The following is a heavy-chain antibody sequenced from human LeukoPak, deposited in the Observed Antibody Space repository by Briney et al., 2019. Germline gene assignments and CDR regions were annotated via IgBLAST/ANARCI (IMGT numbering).Heavy chain of an antibody. CDR2: IYNSGSI. D-gene: IGHD1-26*01. J-gene: IGHJ4*02. V-gene: IGHV4-59*01. Sequence: SETLSLTCTVSGGSISSYFWSWIRQPPGKGLEGIGYIYNSGSISSNPSLKSRVTVSVDTSKNQLSLKLSSVTAADTAVYYCARGPHGSYYVFDYWGQGTLVTVSS. CDR1: GGSISSYF. CDR3: ARGPHGSYYVFDY.